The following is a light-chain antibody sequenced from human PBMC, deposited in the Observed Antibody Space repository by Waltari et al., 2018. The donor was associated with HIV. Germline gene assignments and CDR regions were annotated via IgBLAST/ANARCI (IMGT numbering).Light chain of an antibody. CDR2: DVT. CDR3: SSYTTSSTVV. J-gene: IGLJ2*01. V-gene: IGLV2-14*01. CDR1: SSEVGGYDY. Sequence: QSALTQPASVSGSPGQLITITCTGTSSEVGGYDYVPWYHQHPGKAPKLKLYDVTKRPPGVTTRFSGARSGDTASLTISGLQTEDGADYYCSSYTTSSTVVCGGGTKLT.